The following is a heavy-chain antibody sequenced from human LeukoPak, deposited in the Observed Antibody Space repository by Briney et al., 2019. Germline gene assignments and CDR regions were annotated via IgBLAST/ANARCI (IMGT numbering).Heavy chain of an antibody. CDR2: IWYDGSNK. CDR1: GFTFSSYS. V-gene: IGHV3-33*01. D-gene: IGHD5-24*01. J-gene: IGHJ4*02. Sequence: GGSLRLSCAASGFTFSSYSMHWVRQAPGKGLEWVAVIWYDGSNKYYADSVKGRFTISRDNSKNTLYLQMNSLRAEDTAAYYCARDGMATIPYWGQGTLVTVSS. CDR3: ARDGMATIPY.